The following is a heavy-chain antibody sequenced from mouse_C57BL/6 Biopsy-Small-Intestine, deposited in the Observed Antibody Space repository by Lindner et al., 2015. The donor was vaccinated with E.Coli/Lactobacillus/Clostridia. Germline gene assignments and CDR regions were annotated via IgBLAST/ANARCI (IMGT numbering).Heavy chain of an antibody. Sequence: SVKVSCKASGYTFSGYYMHWVRQAPGQGLEWMGRINPNSGVTNYAQKFQGRVTMTGDTSVSTAYMELNRLRSDDTAVYYCATSGPKFDRAFDYWGQGTLVTVSS. D-gene: IGHD3-3*01. V-gene: IGHV1-19*01. CDR2: INPNSGVT. J-gene: IGHJ4*01. CDR1: GYTFSGYY. CDR3: ATSGPKFDRAFDY.